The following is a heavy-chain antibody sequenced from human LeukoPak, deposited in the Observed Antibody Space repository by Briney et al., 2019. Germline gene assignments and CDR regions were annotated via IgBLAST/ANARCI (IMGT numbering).Heavy chain of an antibody. J-gene: IGHJ4*02. Sequence: PGGSLRLSCTASGFTFRNFPMHWVRQAPGKGLEYISGINSSGITTYYANSVKGRFTISRDNFKNTLYLQMGSLTAEDMAVYYCAKNAEETGTFFDFWGQGILVTVSS. CDR3: AKNAEETGTFFDF. CDR2: INSSGITT. V-gene: IGHV3-64*01. D-gene: IGHD1-7*01. CDR1: GFTFRNFP.